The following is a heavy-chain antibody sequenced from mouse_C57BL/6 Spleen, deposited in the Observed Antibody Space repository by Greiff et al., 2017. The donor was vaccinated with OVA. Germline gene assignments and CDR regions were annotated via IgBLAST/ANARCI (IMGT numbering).Heavy chain of an antibody. J-gene: IGHJ3*01. CDR3: ARDYGNRFAY. Sequence: QVQLKQSGPELVKPGASVKISCKASGYAFSSSWMNWVKQRPGTGLEWIGRIYPGDGDTNYNGKFKGKATLTADKSSSTAYMQLSSLTSEDSAVYFCARDYGNRFAYWGQGTLVTVSA. V-gene: IGHV1-82*01. CDR2: IYPGDGDT. CDR1: GYAFSSSW. D-gene: IGHD2-1*01.